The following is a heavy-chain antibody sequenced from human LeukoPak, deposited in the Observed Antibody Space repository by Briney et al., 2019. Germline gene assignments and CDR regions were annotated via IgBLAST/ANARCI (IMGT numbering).Heavy chain of an antibody. CDR3: AKVISGVEYLDWYYGMDV. CDR1: GFTFSNYG. CDR2: ISPSSSTI. V-gene: IGHV3-48*01. J-gene: IGHJ6*02. Sequence: QSGGSLRLSCAASGFTFSNYGMNWVRRAPGKGLEWISYISPSSSTIFYADSVKGRFTISRDNAKNSMFLRMNSLRAEDTAVYYCAKVISGVEYLDWYYGMDVWGQGTTVTVSS. D-gene: IGHD2-2*01.